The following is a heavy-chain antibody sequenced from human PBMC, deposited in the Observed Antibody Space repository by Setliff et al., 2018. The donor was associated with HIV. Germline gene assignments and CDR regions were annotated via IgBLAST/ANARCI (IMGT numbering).Heavy chain of an antibody. CDR3: ARHSTGWYSTDF. Sequence: KPSETLSLTCAVYGGSFSGYYWKWVRQPPGMGLEWIGEIDHSGTFNYNPSLKSRVTMSVDTSKNQFSLNLSSVTAADTAIYYCARHSTGWYSTDFWGQGTLVTVSS. J-gene: IGHJ4*02. V-gene: IGHV4-34*01. CDR2: IDHSGTF. CDR1: GGSFSGYY. D-gene: IGHD6-19*01.